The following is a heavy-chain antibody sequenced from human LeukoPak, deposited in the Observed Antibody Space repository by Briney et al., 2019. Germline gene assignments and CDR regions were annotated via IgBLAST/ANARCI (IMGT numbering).Heavy chain of an antibody. J-gene: IGHJ5*02. CDR2: IIPIFGTA. D-gene: IGHD3-9*01. CDR3: ARGPPLTATILGNWFDP. CDR1: VGTFSSYA. V-gene: IGHV1-69*13. Sequence: ASVKVSCKASVGTFSSYAISWVRQAPGQGLEWMGGIIPIFGTANYAQKFQGRVTITADESTSTAYMELSSLRSEDTAVYYCARGPPLTATILGNWFDPWGQGTLVTVSS.